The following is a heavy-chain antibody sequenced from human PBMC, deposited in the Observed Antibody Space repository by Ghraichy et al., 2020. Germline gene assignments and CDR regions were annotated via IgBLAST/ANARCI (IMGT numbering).Heavy chain of an antibody. D-gene: IGHD3-22*01. J-gene: IGHJ4*02. CDR3: ARDGPYDSSTYYETLDY. CDR1: GYTFTSYA. CDR2: INAGNGNT. V-gene: IGHV1-3*01. Sequence: ASVKVSCKASGYTFTSYAMHWVRQAPGQRLEWMGWINAGNGNTKYSQKFQGRVTITSDTSASTAYMELSSLRSEDTAVYYCARDGPYDSSTYYETLDYWGQGTLVTVSS.